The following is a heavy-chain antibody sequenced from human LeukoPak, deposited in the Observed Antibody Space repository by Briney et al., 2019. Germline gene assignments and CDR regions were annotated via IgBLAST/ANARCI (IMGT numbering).Heavy chain of an antibody. CDR1: GFTFSSYW. Sequence: GGSLRLSCAASGFTFSSYWMSWVRQAPGKGLEWVANIKQDGSEKYYVNSVKGRFTISRDNAKNSLYLQMNSLRAEDTAVYYCARDNPRSHYYYMDVWGKGTTVTVSS. D-gene: IGHD1-14*01. CDR3: ARDNPRSHYYYMDV. CDR2: IKQDGSEK. V-gene: IGHV3-7*01. J-gene: IGHJ6*03.